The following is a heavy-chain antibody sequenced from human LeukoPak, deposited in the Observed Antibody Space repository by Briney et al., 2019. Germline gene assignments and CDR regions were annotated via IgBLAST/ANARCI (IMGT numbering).Heavy chain of an antibody. D-gene: IGHD3-10*01. CDR2: ISYSGTT. CDR1: GGSMSSYY. V-gene: IGHV4-59*08. CDR3: ARHGSGTSLTLYP. J-gene: IGHJ5*02. Sequence: SETLSLTCTVSGGSMSSYYWSWIRQSPGKGLEWVGYISYSGTTNYNPSLKSRVTISLGTSKNRFSLNLTSVTAADTAVYYCARHGSGTSLTLYPWGQGTLVTVSS.